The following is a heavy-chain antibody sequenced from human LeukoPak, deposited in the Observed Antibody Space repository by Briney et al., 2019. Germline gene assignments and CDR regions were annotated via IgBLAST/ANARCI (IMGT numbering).Heavy chain of an antibody. CDR3: ARVAITFGGVIGIPDY. V-gene: IGHV1-2*06. J-gene: IGHJ4*02. Sequence: ASVKVSCKASGYTFTGYYMHWVRQAPGQGLEWMGRINPNSGGTNYAQKFQGRVTMTRDTSISTAYMELSRLRSDDTAVYYCARVAITFGGVIGIPDYRGQGTLVTVSS. CDR2: INPNSGGT. D-gene: IGHD3-16*02. CDR1: GYTFTGYY.